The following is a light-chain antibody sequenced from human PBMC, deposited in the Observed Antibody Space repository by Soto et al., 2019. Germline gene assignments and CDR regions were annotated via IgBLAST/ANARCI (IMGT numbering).Light chain of an antibody. V-gene: IGKV3D-20*01. Sequence: EIVLTQSPATLSLSPGERATLSCGASQTISNNFLAWYQQRPGLAPSLLIYDASNRAAGIPDRFSGSGSGTDFTLTISRLEPEDFAVYYCQQFDTLITFGGGTKVEI. CDR3: QQFDTLIT. CDR2: DAS. CDR1: QTISNNF. J-gene: IGKJ4*01.